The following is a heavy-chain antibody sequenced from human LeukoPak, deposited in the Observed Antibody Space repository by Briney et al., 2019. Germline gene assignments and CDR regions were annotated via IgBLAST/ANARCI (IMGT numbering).Heavy chain of an antibody. D-gene: IGHD7-27*01. Sequence: PSETLSLTCTVSGGSSSSGDCYWSWIRQHPGKGLEWIGYIYYSGSTYYNPSLKSRVTISVDTSKNQFSLKLRSVTAADTAVYYCARVRNWGIFDYWGQGTLVTVSS. CDR1: GGSSSSGDCY. CDR3: ARVRNWGIFDY. V-gene: IGHV4-30-4*01. J-gene: IGHJ4*02. CDR2: IYYSGST.